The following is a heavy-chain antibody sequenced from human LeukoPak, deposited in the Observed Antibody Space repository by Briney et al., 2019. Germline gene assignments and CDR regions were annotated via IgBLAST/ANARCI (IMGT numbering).Heavy chain of an antibody. CDR2: INPNSGGT. Sequence: ASVKVSCKASGYTFTGYYMHWVRQAPGQGLEWMGWINPNSGGTNYAQKFQGRVTMTTDTSTSTAYMELRSLRSDDTAVYYCARASGGGDCCPDYWGQGSLVTVSS. D-gene: IGHD2-21*02. V-gene: IGHV1-2*02. CDR3: ARASGGGDCCPDY. CDR1: GYTFTGYY. J-gene: IGHJ4*02.